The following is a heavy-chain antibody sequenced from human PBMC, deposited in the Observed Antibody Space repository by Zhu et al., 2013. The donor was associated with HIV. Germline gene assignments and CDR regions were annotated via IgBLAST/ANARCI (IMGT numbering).Heavy chain of an antibody. J-gene: IGHJ3*02. CDR1: GYTFITHH. Sequence: QVQLVQSGAEVKKPGASVMISCKTSGYTFITHHMHWVRQAPGQGLEWMGIINPGGGSTSYAQKFRGRVTMTRDTSTSTVYLELSSLRSDDTAVYYCARDQGDGDNAQVETFDMWGQGTVVTVSS. V-gene: IGHV1-46*01. CDR2: INPGGGST. CDR3: ARDQGDGDNAQVETFDM.